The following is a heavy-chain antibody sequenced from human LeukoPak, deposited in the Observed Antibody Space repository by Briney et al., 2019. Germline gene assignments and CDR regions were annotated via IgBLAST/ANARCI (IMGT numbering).Heavy chain of an antibody. J-gene: IGHJ4*02. CDR1: GFTFSSYG. CDR2: IWYDGSNK. CDR3: ARGLLVDTAMIN. Sequence: PGGSLRLSCAASGFTFSSYGMHWVRQAPGKGLEWVAVIWYDGSNKYYADSVKGRFTIPRDNSKNTLYLQMNSLRAEDTAVYYCARGLLVDTAMINWGQGTLVTVSS. V-gene: IGHV3-33*01. D-gene: IGHD5-18*01.